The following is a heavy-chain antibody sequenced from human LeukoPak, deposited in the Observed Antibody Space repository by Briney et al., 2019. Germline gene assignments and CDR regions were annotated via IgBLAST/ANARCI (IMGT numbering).Heavy chain of an antibody. CDR1: GGTFSSNA. V-gene: IGHV1-69*13. CDR2: IIPIFGTA. CDR3: ARRPTIAVEYFDY. Sequence: SVKVSCKASGGTFSSNAISWVRQAPGQGLEWMGGIIPIFGTANYAQKFQGRVTITADESTTTAYMELSSLRSEDTAVYYWARRPTIAVEYFDYWGQGTLVTVSS. J-gene: IGHJ4*02. D-gene: IGHD6-19*01.